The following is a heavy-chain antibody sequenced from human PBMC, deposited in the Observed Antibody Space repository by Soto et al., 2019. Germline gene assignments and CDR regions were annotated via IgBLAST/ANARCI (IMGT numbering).Heavy chain of an antibody. V-gene: IGHV3-33*01. Sequence: QVQLVESGGGVVQPGRSLRLSCEASGFTFSNHGMHWVRQAPGKGLEWVAVIWNDGSNEYYADSVKGRFTISRDNSKNTLYLQMNSLRAEDTAIYYCARDRSDCLDYWGQGTLVTVPS. CDR1: GFTFSNHG. J-gene: IGHJ4*02. CDR2: IWNDGSNE. CDR3: ARDRSDCLDY. D-gene: IGHD2-21*02.